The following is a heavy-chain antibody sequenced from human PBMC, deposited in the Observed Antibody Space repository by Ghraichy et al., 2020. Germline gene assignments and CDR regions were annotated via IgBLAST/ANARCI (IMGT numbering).Heavy chain of an antibody. J-gene: IGHJ6*02. CDR3: AKGLDYYGSGSYGYYGMDV. CDR1: GFTFDDYT. V-gene: IGHV3-43*01. CDR2: ISWDGGST. Sequence: LSLTCAASGFTFDDYTMHWVRQAPGKGLEWVSLISWDGGSTYYADSVKGRFTISRDNSKNSLYLQMNSLRTEDTALYYCAKGLDYYGSGSYGYYGMDVWGQGTTVTVSS. D-gene: IGHD3-10*01.